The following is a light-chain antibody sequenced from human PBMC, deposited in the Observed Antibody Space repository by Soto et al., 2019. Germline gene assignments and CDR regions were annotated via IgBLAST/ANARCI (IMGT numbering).Light chain of an antibody. Sequence: DIQLTQSPSLLSASVGDRVTITCRASEDITNSSAWYHQKPGKTPKFLISTVSTLQSGVRSRFSGSGSGTEFTLTISGLQPEDFATYYCQQFKSYPITFGQGTRL. CDR3: QQFKSYPIT. CDR1: EDITNS. J-gene: IGKJ5*01. V-gene: IGKV1-9*01. CDR2: TVS.